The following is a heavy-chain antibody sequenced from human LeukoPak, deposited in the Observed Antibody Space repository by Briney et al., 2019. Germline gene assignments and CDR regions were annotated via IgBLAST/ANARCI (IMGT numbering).Heavy chain of an antibody. J-gene: IGHJ4*02. V-gene: IGHV3-30*16. D-gene: IGHD7-27*01. Sequence: GGSLRLSCAASGFTFGSHAMHWARQAPGKGLEWVAVISYDGRWQDHADSVKGRFTISRDNSKNTMYVQMNNLRAEDTAVYYSGSELGAKSHFDNWGQGTLVIVSS. CDR1: GFTFGSHA. CDR3: GSELGAKSHFDN. CDR2: ISYDGRWQ.